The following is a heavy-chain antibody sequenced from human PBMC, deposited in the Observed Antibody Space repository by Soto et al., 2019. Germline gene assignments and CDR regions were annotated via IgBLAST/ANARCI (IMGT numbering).Heavy chain of an antibody. Sequence: SGPTLVNPTQTLTLTCTFSGFSLSTSGVGVGWIRQPPGKALEWLALIYWDDDKRYSPSLKSRLTITKDTSKNQVVLTMTNMDPVDTATYYCAHSILPRLQLEGRHFDYWGQGTLVTVSS. CDR1: GFSLSTSGVG. D-gene: IGHD1-1*01. CDR3: AHSILPRLQLEGRHFDY. CDR2: IYWDDDK. J-gene: IGHJ4*02. V-gene: IGHV2-5*02.